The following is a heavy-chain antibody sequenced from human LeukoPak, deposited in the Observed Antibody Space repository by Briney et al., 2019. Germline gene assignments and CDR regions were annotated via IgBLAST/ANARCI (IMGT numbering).Heavy chain of an antibody. CDR2: ISSNGGST. CDR1: GFTVSSYA. V-gene: IGHV3-64D*06. J-gene: IGHJ4*02. D-gene: IGHD2-2*01. Sequence: GGSLRRSCSASGFTVSSYAMHWVRQAPGKGLQYVSAISSNGGSTYYADSVKGRFTISRDNSKNEMYLQMSSLRAEDTAVYYCVKDPYSAVVPASITHWGQGTLVTVPS. CDR3: VKDPYSAVVPASITH.